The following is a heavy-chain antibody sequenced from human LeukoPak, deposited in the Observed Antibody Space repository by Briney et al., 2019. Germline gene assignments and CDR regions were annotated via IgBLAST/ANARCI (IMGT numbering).Heavy chain of an antibody. V-gene: IGHV1-8*03. CDR3: ARGQHGGKDFVDAFDI. Sequence: GASVKVSCKASGYTFTSYDINWVRQATGQGLEWMGWMNPNSGNTGYAQKFQGRVTITRNTSISTAYMELSSLRSEDTAVYYCARGQHGGKDFVDAFDIWGQGTMVTVSS. J-gene: IGHJ3*02. CDR2: MNPNSGNT. D-gene: IGHD4-23*01. CDR1: GYTFTSYD.